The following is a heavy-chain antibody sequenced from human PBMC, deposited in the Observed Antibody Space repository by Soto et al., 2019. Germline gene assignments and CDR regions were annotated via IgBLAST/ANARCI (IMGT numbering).Heavy chain of an antibody. CDR2: ISAYNGNT. J-gene: IGHJ3*02. CDR3: ARDWGPIVLMVYAPDAFDI. V-gene: IGHV1-18*01. CDR1: GYTFTSYG. D-gene: IGHD2-8*01. Sequence: GASVKVSCKASGYTFTSYGISWVRQAPGQGLEWMGWISAYNGNTNYAQKLQGRVTMTTDTSTSTAYMELRSLRSDDTAVYYCARDWGPIVLMVYAPDAFDIWGQGTMVTVSS.